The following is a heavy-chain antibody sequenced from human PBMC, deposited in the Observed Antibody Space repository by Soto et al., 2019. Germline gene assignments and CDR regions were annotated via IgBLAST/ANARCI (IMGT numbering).Heavy chain of an antibody. V-gene: IGHV3-30*18. CDR3: AKDSYGSGVLDY. CDR1: GFTFSSYV. Sequence: GGSLRLSCAASGFTFSSYVMHWVRQAPGKGLEWVAVISYDGSNKYYADSVKGRFTISRDNSKNTLYLQMNSLRAEDTAVYYCAKDSYGSGVLDYWGQGSMVT. CDR2: ISYDGSNK. D-gene: IGHD3-10*01. J-gene: IGHJ4*02.